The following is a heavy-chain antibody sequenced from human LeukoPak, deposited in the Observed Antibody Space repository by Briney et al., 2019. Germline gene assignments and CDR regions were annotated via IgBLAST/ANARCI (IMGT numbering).Heavy chain of an antibody. CDR3: TSWGDTTAEYFQR. CDR1: GFTFSNYG. V-gene: IGHV3-33*08. D-gene: IGHD2-21*02. CDR2: IAHDGSVA. Sequence: GGSLRLSCAASGFTFSNYGMHWVRQDPGKGLEWVAVIAHDGSVAYYADWVKGRFTISRDNSRNTLYLQMNSLRVEDTAVYYCTSWGDTTAEYFQRWGQGTLVTVSS. J-gene: IGHJ1*01.